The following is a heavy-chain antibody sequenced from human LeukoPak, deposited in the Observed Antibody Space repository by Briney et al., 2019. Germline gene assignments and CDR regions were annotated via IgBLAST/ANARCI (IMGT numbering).Heavy chain of an antibody. D-gene: IGHD2-2*01. J-gene: IGHJ4*02. CDR3: ARELVVRSGDYFDN. CDR2: INGDGSST. CDR1: GFTLSSYW. V-gene: IGHV3-74*01. Sequence: WGALRLSCGGPGFTLSSYWVHLVRQAPGEGLVWVARINGDGSSTRYADSVKGRFTISRDNAKNTLFLQMNSLRAEDTAVYSCARELVVRSGDYFDNWGQGTLVTVSS.